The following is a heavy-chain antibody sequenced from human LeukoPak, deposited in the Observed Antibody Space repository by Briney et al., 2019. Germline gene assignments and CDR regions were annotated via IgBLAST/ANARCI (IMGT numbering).Heavy chain of an antibody. CDR2: IYYSGST. CDR1: GGSISSGDYY. V-gene: IGHV4-30-4*01. J-gene: IGHJ1*01. Sequence: PSETLSLTCTVSGGSISSGDYYWSWIRQPPGKGLEWIGYIYYSGSTYYNPSLKSRATISVDTSKNQFSLKLSSVTAADTAVHYCATEYYYDSSGSFQHWGQGTLVTVSS. D-gene: IGHD3-22*01. CDR3: ATEYYYDSSGSFQH.